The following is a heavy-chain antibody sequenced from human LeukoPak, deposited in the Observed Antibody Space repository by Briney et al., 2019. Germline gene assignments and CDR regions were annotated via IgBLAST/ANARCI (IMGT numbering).Heavy chain of an antibody. CDR3: ARDGGYDFWSGYYQDY. J-gene: IGHJ4*02. CDR2: IWYDGSNK. D-gene: IGHD3-3*01. Sequence: GGSLRLSCAASGFTFSNYGMHWVRQAPGKGLEWVALIWYDGSNKYYADSVKGRFTISRDNSKNTLYLQMNSLRAEDTAVYYCARDGGYDFWSGYYQDYWGQGTLVTVSS. V-gene: IGHV3-30*02. CDR1: GFTFSNYG.